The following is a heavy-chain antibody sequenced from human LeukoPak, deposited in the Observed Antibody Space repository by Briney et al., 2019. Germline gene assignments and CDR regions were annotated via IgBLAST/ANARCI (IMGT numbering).Heavy chain of an antibody. J-gene: IGHJ1*01. D-gene: IGHD3-22*01. Sequence: GGSLRLSCAVSGFTFSSYWMHWVRQAPGKGLVWVSRIKSDGSTNYADSVKGRFTISRDNTKNTVSLQMNSLRAEDTGVYYCARAPSEIGGYYPEYFRHWGQGTLVTVSS. CDR3: ARAPSEIGGYYPEYFRH. CDR1: GFTFSSYW. V-gene: IGHV3-74*01. CDR2: IKSDGST.